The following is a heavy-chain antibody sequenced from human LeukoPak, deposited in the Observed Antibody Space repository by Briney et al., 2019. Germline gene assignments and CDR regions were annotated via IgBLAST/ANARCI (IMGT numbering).Heavy chain of an antibody. D-gene: IGHD3-3*01. CDR2: INTDGSST. Sequence: GGSLRLSCAASGFTFSSYWMHWVRQAPGKGLVWVSRINTDGSSTSYADSVKGRFTISRDNAKNTLYLQMNSLRAEDTAVYYCANFGVVITSPYYYYMDVWGKGTTVTASS. CDR1: GFTFSSYW. V-gene: IGHV3-74*01. CDR3: ANFGVVITSPYYYYMDV. J-gene: IGHJ6*03.